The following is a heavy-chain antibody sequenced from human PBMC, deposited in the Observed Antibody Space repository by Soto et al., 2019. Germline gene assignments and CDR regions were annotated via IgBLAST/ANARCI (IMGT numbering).Heavy chain of an antibody. CDR1: GDSMSTGGYY. CDR3: SRGRGSTPLRD. Sequence: QVQLQESGPGLVKPSQTLSLICSVSGDSMSTGGYYWTWNRQHPGKGLEWIGHIYTTGTTYYSPSLKSQVTMSIDKSSNRFSLNLNSVTAADTAVYYCSRGRGSTPLRDWGPGALVTVSS. CDR2: IYTTGTT. J-gene: IGHJ4*02. D-gene: IGHD6-13*01. V-gene: IGHV4-31*02.